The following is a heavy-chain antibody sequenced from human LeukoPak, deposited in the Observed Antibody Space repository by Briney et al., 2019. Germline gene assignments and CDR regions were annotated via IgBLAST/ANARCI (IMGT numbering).Heavy chain of an antibody. CDR3: ARRDYYDSSGHDYYYYYYMDV. CDR2: ISAYNGNT. J-gene: IGHJ6*03. Sequence: ASVKVSCKASGYTFTSYGISWVRQAPGQGLEWMGWISAYNGNTNYAQKLQGRVTMTTDTSTSTAYMELRSLRSDDTAVYYCARRDYYDSSGHDYYYYYYMDVWGKGTTVTVSS. V-gene: IGHV1-18*01. D-gene: IGHD3-22*01. CDR1: GYTFTSYG.